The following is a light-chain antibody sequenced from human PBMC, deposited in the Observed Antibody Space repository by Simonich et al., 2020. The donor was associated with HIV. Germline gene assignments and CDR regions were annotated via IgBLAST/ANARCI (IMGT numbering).Light chain of an antibody. CDR3: QQYYSIPPT. J-gene: IGKJ1*01. CDR2: WAS. V-gene: IGKV4-1*01. CDR1: QSVLYNSNNKNY. Sequence: DIVMTQSPDSLAVSLGERATINCKSSQSVLYNSNNKNYLAWYQQKPGQPPNLRIYWASTRESGVPDRFSASGSGTDFTLTISSLQAEDVAVYYCQQYYSIPPTFGQGTKVEIK.